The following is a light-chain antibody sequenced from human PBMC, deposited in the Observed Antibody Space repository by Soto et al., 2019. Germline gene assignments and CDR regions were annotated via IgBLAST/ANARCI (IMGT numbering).Light chain of an antibody. CDR3: SSYAGSYTWI. V-gene: IGLV2-14*01. CDR1: SSDIGSYDF. J-gene: IGLJ1*01. CDR2: VVS. Sequence: QSVLTQPASVSGFPGQSITISCAGTSSDIGSYDFVSWHQQHPGKAPKLLIYVVSGRPSGVSGVSDRFSGSKSGNTAALTISGLQAEDEAEYFCSSYAGSYTWIFGSGTKVTVL.